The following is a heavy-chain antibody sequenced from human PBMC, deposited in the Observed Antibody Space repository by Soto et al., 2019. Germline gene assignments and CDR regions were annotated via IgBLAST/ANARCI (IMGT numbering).Heavy chain of an antibody. CDR3: ARVSWDYGDSTNGFDH. J-gene: IGHJ5*02. CDR1: VYGFPVSG. CDR2: ISASNGNT. D-gene: IGHD4-17*01. Sequence: TAVYGFPVSGVSLVTKTIAKGREWMGWISASNGNTNYAQKLQGRVTITADESTSTAYMELSSLGSEDTDVYYCARVSWDYGDSTNGFDHWGQGTMVNVA. V-gene: IGHV1-18*01.